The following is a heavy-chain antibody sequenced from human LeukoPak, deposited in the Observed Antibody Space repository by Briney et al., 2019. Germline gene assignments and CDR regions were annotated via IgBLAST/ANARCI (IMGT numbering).Heavy chain of an antibody. D-gene: IGHD3-3*01. V-gene: IGHV4-34*01. Sequence: SETLSLTCAVYGGSFSGYYWSWIRQPPGKGLEWIGEINHSRSTNYNPSLKSRVTISVDTSKNQFSLKLSSVTAADTAVYYCARWDVRFLGPNWFDPWGQGTLVTVSS. CDR2: INHSRST. J-gene: IGHJ5*02. CDR1: GGSFSGYY. CDR3: ARWDVRFLGPNWFDP.